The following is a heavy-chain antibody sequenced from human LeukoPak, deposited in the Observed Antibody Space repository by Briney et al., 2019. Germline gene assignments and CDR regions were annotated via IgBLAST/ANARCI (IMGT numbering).Heavy chain of an antibody. CDR3: ARKGELVPANPFDY. Sequence: GGSLRLSCAASGFTFSSYAMSWVRQAPGKGLEWVSAISGSGGSTYYADSVKGRFTISRDNSKNTLYLQMNSLRAEDTAVYYCARKGELVPANPFDYWGQGTLVTVSS. D-gene: IGHD1-26*01. J-gene: IGHJ4*02. V-gene: IGHV3-23*01. CDR1: GFTFSSYA. CDR2: ISGSGGST.